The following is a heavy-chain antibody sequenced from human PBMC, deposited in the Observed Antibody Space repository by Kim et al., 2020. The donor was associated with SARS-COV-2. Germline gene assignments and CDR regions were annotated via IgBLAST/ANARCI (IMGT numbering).Heavy chain of an antibody. D-gene: IGHD4-17*01. J-gene: IGHJ4*02. V-gene: IGHV3-23*05. CDR3: AKNYGASVSYDF. Sequence: ADAVKGRFTTSRDNPKSTVFLHMNSLRAEDTAIYYCAKNYGASVSYDFWGQGTLVTVSS.